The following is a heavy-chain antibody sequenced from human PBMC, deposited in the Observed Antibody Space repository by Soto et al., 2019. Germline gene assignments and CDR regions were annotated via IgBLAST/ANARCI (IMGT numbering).Heavy chain of an antibody. Sequence: SETLSLTCIVSGGSISNIGHYWTWIRQHPGKGLEWIGYISDIAYTSYNPSLKGRVSISVDTSKNQFSLTLTSVTAADTAVYYCARQGFGVLHGLVDVWGQGTTVTVSS. CDR1: GGSISNIGHY. CDR2: ISDIAYT. CDR3: ARQGFGVLHGLVDV. J-gene: IGHJ6*02. D-gene: IGHD3-10*01. V-gene: IGHV4-61*05.